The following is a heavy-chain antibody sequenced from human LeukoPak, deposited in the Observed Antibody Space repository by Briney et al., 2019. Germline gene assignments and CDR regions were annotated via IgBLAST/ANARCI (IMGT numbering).Heavy chain of an antibody. CDR3: ARDLRVYSSGWFENY. D-gene: IGHD6-19*01. J-gene: IGHJ4*02. CDR1: GGTFSGYA. CDR2: IIPIFGTA. Sequence: GASVKVSCKASGGTFSGYAISWVRQAPGQGLEWMGRIIPIFGTANYAQKFQGRVTITADKSTSTAYMELSSLRSEDTAVYYCARDLRVYSSGWFENYWGQGTLVTVSS. V-gene: IGHV1-69*06.